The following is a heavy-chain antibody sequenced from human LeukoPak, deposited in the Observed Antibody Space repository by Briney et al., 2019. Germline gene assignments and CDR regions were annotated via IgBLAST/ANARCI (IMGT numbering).Heavy chain of an antibody. Sequence: SETLSLTCTVSGGSISRYYWSWIRRPPGKGLEWIGFIYSNGSTNYNPSLKSRVTISVDTSKNQFSLKLSPVTTADTAVYYCARDHSDSSGYYFDYWGQGTLVTVSS. CDR3: ARDHSDSSGYYFDY. D-gene: IGHD3-22*01. V-gene: IGHV4-59*01. CDR2: IYSNGST. CDR1: GGSISRYY. J-gene: IGHJ4*02.